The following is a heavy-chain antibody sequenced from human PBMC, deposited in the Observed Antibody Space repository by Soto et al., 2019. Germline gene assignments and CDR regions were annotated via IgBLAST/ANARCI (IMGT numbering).Heavy chain of an antibody. CDR2: IDHSGIT. CDR1: GASFSGFY. V-gene: IGHV4-34*04. CDR3: ARGVSVTLAVQGGAPDKNYFDS. Sequence: PSETLSLTCAVSGASFSGFYWSWIRQSPGKGLEWIGEIDHSGITNHNTALKSRATMSVDTSKNQFSLKLRSVTAADTAVYYCARGVSVTLAVQGGAPDKNYFDSWSQGTLVTAPQ. J-gene: IGHJ4*02. D-gene: IGHD1-26*01.